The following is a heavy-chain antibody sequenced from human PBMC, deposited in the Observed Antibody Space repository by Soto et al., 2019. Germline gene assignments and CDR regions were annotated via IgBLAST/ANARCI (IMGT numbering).Heavy chain of an antibody. CDR1: GFSVSSSH. CDR3: AKDHYYDSSGYYPY. CDR2: ISGSGGST. Sequence: GGSLRLSCAASGFSVSSSHMIWVRQAPGKGLEWVSAISGSGGSTYYADCVKGRFTISRDNSKNTLYLQMNSLRAEDTAVYYCAKDHYYDSSGYYPYWGQGTLVTVSS. D-gene: IGHD3-22*01. J-gene: IGHJ4*02. V-gene: IGHV3-23*01.